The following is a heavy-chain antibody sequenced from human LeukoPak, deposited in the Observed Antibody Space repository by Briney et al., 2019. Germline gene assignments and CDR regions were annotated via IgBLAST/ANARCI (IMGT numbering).Heavy chain of an antibody. J-gene: IGHJ6*03. D-gene: IGHD1-14*01. Sequence: SETLSLTCTVSGGSISSYYWSWIRQPPGKGLEWIGYIYYSGSTNYNPSLKSRVTISVDTSKNQFSLKLSSVTAADTAVYYCARLTGYYYYMDVWGKGTTVTVSS. V-gene: IGHV4-59*01. CDR3: ARLTGYYYYMDV. CDR1: GGSISSYY. CDR2: IYYSGST.